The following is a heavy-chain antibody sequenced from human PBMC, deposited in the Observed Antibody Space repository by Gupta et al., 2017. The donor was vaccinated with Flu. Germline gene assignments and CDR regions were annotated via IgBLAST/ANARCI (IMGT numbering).Heavy chain of an antibody. V-gene: IGHV4-4*02. CDR3: AKFSGSYGGNWFDP. D-gene: IGHD1-26*01. J-gene: IGHJ5*02. Sequence: RQPPGKGLEWIGEIYHSGSTNYNPSLKSRVTISVDKSKNQFSLKLSSVTAADTAVYYCAKFSGSYGGNWFDPWGQGTLVTVSS. CDR2: IYHSGST.